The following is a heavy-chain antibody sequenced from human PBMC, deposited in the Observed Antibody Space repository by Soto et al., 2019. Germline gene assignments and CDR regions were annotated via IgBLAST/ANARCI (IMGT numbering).Heavy chain of an antibody. CDR2: FDPEDGET. D-gene: IGHD3-9*01. CDR3: ATSTPYDILTGYYY. V-gene: IGHV1-24*01. CDR1: GYTLTELS. Sequence: ASVKVSCKVSGYTLTELSMHWVRQAPGKGLEWMGGFDPEDGETIYAQKFQGRVTMTEDTSTDTAYMELSSLRSEDTAVYYCATSTPYDILTGYYYWGQDTLVTVSS. J-gene: IGHJ4*02.